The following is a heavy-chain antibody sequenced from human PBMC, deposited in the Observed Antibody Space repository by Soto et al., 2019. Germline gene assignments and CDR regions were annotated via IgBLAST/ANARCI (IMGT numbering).Heavy chain of an antibody. Sequence: SVKVSCKASGGTFSSYAISWVRQAPGQGLEWMGGIIPIFGTANYAQKFQGRVTITADESTSTAYMELSSLRSEDTAVYYCASAYGHYYDSSGYYYFDYWGQGTLVNV. CDR3: ASAYGHYYDSSGYYYFDY. CDR2: IIPIFGTA. CDR1: GGTFSSYA. V-gene: IGHV1-69*13. D-gene: IGHD3-22*01. J-gene: IGHJ4*02.